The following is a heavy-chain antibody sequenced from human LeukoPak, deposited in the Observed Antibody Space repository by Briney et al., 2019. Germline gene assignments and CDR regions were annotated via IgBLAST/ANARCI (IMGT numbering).Heavy chain of an antibody. CDR3: AKDRLRYFDWLMQYYFDY. Sequence: GGSLGLSCAASGLTFSSYSMNWVRQAPGKGLEWVSSISSSSSYIYYADSMKGRFTISRDNAKNSLYLQMNSLRAEDTAVYYCAKDRLRYFDWLMQYYFDYWGQGTLVTVSS. J-gene: IGHJ4*02. D-gene: IGHD3-9*01. CDR2: ISSSSSYI. V-gene: IGHV3-21*01. CDR1: GLTFSSYS.